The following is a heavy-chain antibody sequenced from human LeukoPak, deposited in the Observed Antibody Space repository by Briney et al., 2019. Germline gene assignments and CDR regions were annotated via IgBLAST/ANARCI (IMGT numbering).Heavy chain of an antibody. V-gene: IGHV4-59*01. Sequence: TLSLTLTVSVGAISSYFWSSIRQPPCKGVEGMGDIYYSGSTNYSPSLKSRVTISVDTSKNQFSLKLSSVTAADTAVYYCARGRDGVDILTGFYFYYGMDVWGQGTTVTVSS. CDR1: VGAISSYF. J-gene: IGHJ6*02. CDR2: IYYSGST. D-gene: IGHD3-9*01. CDR3: ARGRDGVDILTGFYFYYGMDV.